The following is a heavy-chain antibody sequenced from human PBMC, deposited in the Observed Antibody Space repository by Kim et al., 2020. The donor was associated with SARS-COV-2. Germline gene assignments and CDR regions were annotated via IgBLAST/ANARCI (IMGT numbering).Heavy chain of an antibody. V-gene: IGHV3-30*07. J-gene: IGHJ6*02. Sequence: DSVKGRFTNSRDNSKNTLYLQMNSLRAEDTAVYYCARKASGNSYYYGMDVWGQGTTVTVSS. D-gene: IGHD3-3*01. CDR3: ARKASGNSYYYGMDV.